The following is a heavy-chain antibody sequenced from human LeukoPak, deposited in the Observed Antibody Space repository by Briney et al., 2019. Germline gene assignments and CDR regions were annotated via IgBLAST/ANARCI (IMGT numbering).Heavy chain of an antibody. V-gene: IGHV3-23*01. J-gene: IGHJ4*02. CDR1: GFTFSSYA. Sequence: GGSLRLSCAASGFTFSSYAMSWVRQAPGKGLEWVSAISGSGGSTYYADSVKGRFTISRDNSKNTLYLQMNSLRAEDTAVYYCAKDIVRLWFGELSHWGQGTLVTVSS. CDR3: AKDIVRLWFGELSH. D-gene: IGHD3-10*01. CDR2: ISGSGGST.